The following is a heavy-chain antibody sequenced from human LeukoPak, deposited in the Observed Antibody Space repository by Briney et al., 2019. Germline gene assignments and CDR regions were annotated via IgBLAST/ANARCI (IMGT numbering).Heavy chain of an antibody. CDR1: GFTFSSYS. V-gene: IGHV3-21*01. Sequence: GGSLILSWAASGFTFSSYSMNWGRQAPGSWLAWVSSISSSSSYIYYADSVKGRFTISRDNAKNSLYLQMNSLRAEDTAVYYCARDYYDSSGYFDYWGQGTLVTVSS. D-gene: IGHD3-22*01. CDR3: ARDYYDSSGYFDY. CDR2: ISSSSSYI. J-gene: IGHJ4*02.